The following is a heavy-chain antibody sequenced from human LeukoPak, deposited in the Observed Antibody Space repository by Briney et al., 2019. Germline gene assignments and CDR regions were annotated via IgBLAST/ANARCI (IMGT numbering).Heavy chain of an antibody. CDR1: GGSIGSYY. CDR3: ARAKALLWLGELPPAFDY. V-gene: IGHV4-59*01. Sequence: SETLSLTCTVSGGSIGSYYWSWIRQPPGKGLEWIGYIYYSGSTNYNPSLKSRVTISVDTSKNQFSLKLSSVTAADTAVYYCARAKALLWLGELPPAFDYWGQGTLVTVSS. D-gene: IGHD3-10*01. J-gene: IGHJ4*02. CDR2: IYYSGST.